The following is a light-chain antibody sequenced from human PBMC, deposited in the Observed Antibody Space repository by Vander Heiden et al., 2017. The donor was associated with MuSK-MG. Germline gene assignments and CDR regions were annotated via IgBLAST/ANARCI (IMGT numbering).Light chain of an antibody. J-gene: IGLJ3*02. CDR3: QSYDSSLSVV. Sequence: QSVLTHPPSVSGAPGQRVTISCTGSSSNIGAGYDVHWYQQLPGTAPKLLIYGNSKRPSGVPDRFSGSKSGTAASRAITGLQAEEGADYYYQSYDSSLSVVFGGGTKLTVL. CDR2: GNS. V-gene: IGLV1-40*01. CDR1: SSNIGAGYD.